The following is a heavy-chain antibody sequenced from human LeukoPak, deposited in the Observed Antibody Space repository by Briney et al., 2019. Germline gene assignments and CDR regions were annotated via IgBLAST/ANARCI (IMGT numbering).Heavy chain of an antibody. J-gene: IGHJ6*03. CDR2: IHYSGST. Sequence: SETLSLTCTVSGGSVTNYYWTWIRQSPGKGLEWIGYIHYSGSTNYNPSLKSRVTISVDTSENQFSLKLSSVTAADTAVYYCARASVTYYYYYYMDVWGKGTTVTVSS. CDR3: ARASVTYYYYYYMDV. V-gene: IGHV4-59*02. D-gene: IGHD4-11*01. CDR1: GGSVTNYY.